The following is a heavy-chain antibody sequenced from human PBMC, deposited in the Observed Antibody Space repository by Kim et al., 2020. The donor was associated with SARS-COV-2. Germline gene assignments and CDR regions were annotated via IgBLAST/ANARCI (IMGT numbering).Heavy chain of an antibody. V-gene: IGHV4-39*01. D-gene: IGHD3-22*01. CDR3: ARLPHDSSGYVDC. J-gene: IGHJ4*02. CDR1: GGSISSSFNY. CDR2: VYHSGTT. Sequence: SETLSLTFAVTGGSISSSFNYWGWIRQPPGKGLEWIGSVYHSGTTYDSPSLKSRVTVSVDTSKNELSLKVTSVTAADTAVYFCARLPHDSSGYVDCWGQGVLVTVSS.